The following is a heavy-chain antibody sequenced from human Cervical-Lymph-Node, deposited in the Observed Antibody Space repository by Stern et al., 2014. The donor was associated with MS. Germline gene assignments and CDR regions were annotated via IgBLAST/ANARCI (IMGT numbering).Heavy chain of an antibody. CDR2: ISPYNGNT. CDR3: ARERLRDFSDYHFDH. V-gene: IGHV1-18*01. J-gene: IGHJ4*02. Sequence: QVQLGQSGAEVKKPGASVKVSCKASGYSFGTYGTTYGLSWVRQAPGQGLEWLGWISPYNGNTDIGPQLQDRVTLTTDTSTNTAYLELRSLRSDDTAVYYCARERLRDFSDYHFDHWGQGTLVTVSS. D-gene: IGHD4-11*01. CDR1: GYSFGTYGTTYG.